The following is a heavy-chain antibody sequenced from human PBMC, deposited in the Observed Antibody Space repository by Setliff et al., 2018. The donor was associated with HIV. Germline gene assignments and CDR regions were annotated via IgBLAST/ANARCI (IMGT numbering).Heavy chain of an antibody. J-gene: IGHJ6*02. V-gene: IGHV3-48*04. Sequence: PGGSLRLSCAASRFDFNNYWMCWVRQAPGKGLEWISKLSTTGTNIHYADSVKGRFAISRDNAKNSLFLQMSSLRVEDTAVYYCARSASNYLHAMDVWGQGTTVTVSS. CDR1: RFDFNNYW. D-gene: IGHD1-7*01. CDR3: ARSASNYLHAMDV. CDR2: LSTTGTNI.